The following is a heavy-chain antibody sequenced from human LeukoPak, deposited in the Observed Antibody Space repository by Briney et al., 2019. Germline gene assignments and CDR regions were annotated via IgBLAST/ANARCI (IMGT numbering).Heavy chain of an antibody. D-gene: IGHD3-22*01. Sequence: PSETLSLTCTVSGGSISSYYWSWIRQPAGKGLEWIGRIYTSGSTNYNPSLKSRVTMSVDTSKNQFSLKLSSVTAADTAVYYCARERGVYYYDSSGYFDAFDIWGQGTMVTVSS. CDR3: ARERGVYYYDSSGYFDAFDI. V-gene: IGHV4-4*07. CDR1: GGSISSYY. CDR2: IYTSGST. J-gene: IGHJ3*02.